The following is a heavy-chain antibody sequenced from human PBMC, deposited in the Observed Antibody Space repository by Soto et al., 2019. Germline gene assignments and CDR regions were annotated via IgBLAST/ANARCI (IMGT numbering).Heavy chain of an antibody. J-gene: IGHJ4*02. V-gene: IGHV4-39*07. CDR2: IYYSGST. Sequence: SETLSLTCTVSGGSISSSSYYWGWIRQPPGKGLEWIGSIYYSGSTYYNPSLKSRVTISVDTSKNQFSLKLRFVTAADTAVYYWAGSIAAAGTIDYWGQGTLVTVSS. D-gene: IGHD6-13*01. CDR3: AGSIAAAGTIDY. CDR1: GGSISSSSYY.